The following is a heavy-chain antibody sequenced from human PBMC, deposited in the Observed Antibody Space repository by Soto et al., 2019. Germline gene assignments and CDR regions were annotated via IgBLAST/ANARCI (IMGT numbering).Heavy chain of an antibody. CDR2: INPATGNT. Sequence: QVPLVKSGDEVKKPGTSVKVSCKASGYSFATYAIHWVRQAPGQGLEWMGWINPATGNTEYSDKFQDRVTFTRDTSATTAYMELRGLRSEDTAVYYCARRYKSAGWLEPWGQGTLVTVSS. V-gene: IGHV1-3*01. CDR3: ARRYKSAGWLEP. D-gene: IGHD1-1*01. J-gene: IGHJ5*02. CDR1: GYSFATYA.